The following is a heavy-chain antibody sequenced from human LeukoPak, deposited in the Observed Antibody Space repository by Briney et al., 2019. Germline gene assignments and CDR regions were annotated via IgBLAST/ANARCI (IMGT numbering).Heavy chain of an antibody. V-gene: IGHV1-69*13. CDR3: ARGSDSGCCSGGSCPGGEYDYYYYGMDV. CDR2: IIPIFGTA. CDR1: GGTFSSYA. J-gene: IGHJ6*02. Sequence: ASVKVSCKASGGTFSSYAISWVRQAPGQGLEWMGGIIPIFGTANYAQKFQGRVTITADESTSTAYMELSSLRSEDTAVYYCARGSDSGCCSGGSCPGGEYDYYYYGMDVWGQGTTVTVSS. D-gene: IGHD2-15*01.